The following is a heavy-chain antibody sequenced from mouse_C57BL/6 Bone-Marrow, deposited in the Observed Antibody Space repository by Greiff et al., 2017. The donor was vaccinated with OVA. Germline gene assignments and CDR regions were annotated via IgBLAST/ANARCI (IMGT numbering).Heavy chain of an antibody. J-gene: IGHJ1*03. CDR3: ARLIYYDYDEGLHWYFDV. CDR1: GYTFTSYW. CDR2: IHPNSGST. Sequence: QVQLQQPGAELVKPGASVKLSCKASGYTFTSYWMHWVKQRPGQGLEWIGMIHPNSGSTNYNEKFKSKATLTVDKSSSTAYMQLSSLTSEDSAVYYCARLIYYDYDEGLHWYFDVWGTGTTVTVSS. V-gene: IGHV1-64*01. D-gene: IGHD2-4*01.